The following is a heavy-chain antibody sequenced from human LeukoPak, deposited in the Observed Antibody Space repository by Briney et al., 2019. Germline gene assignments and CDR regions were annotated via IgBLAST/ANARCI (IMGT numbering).Heavy chain of an antibody. Sequence: PGGSLRLSCAASGFTLSSYSMKWVRQAPGKGLEWVAVISYDGSNKYYADSVKGRFTISRDNAKNSLYLQMNSLRAEDTAVYYCARATYSGSYPSGYWGQGTLVTVSS. CDR3: ARATYSGSYPSGY. CDR1: GFTLSSYS. J-gene: IGHJ4*02. CDR2: ISYDGSNK. V-gene: IGHV3-30*03. D-gene: IGHD1-26*01.